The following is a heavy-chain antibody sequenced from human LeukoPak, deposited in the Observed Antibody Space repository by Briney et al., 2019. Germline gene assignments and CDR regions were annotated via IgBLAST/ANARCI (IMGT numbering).Heavy chain of an antibody. D-gene: IGHD3-22*01. CDR2: ISYDGSNK. Sequence: GGSLRLSCAASGFTFSSYGMHWVRQAPGKGLEWVAVISYDGSNKYYADSVKGRFTISRDNSKNTLYLQMNSLRAEDTAVYYCANGLEAVTMIVPYWGQGTLVTVSS. CDR3: ANGLEAVTMIVPY. V-gene: IGHV3-30*18. J-gene: IGHJ4*02. CDR1: GFTFSSYG.